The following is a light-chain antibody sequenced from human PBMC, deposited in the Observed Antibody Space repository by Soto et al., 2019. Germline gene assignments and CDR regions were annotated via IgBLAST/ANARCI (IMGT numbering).Light chain of an antibody. CDR2: KIS. Sequence: DFVMTQSQLSSPVTLGQPASISCRSSQCFLNNDGNTYLSWFQQMPGQAPRLLIYKISNRFSGVPYRFSGSGAGTDFTLKISRVEAEDVGAYYCMQVKQFPLTFGQGTRLEIK. CDR3: MQVKQFPLT. CDR1: QCFLNNDGNTY. V-gene: IGKV2-24*01. J-gene: IGKJ5*01.